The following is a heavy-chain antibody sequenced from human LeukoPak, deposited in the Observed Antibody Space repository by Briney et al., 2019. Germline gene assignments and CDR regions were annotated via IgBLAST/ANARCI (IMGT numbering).Heavy chain of an antibody. CDR3: ARGFGRYYYYGMDV. V-gene: IGHV3-64*01. Sequence: GGSLRLSCAASGFTFSSYAMHWVRQAPGKGLEYVSAISSNGGSTYYANSVKGRFTISRDNSKNTLYLQMGSLRAEDMAVCYCARGFGRYYYYGMDVWGQGTTVTVSS. CDR2: ISSNGGST. CDR1: GFTFSSYA. D-gene: IGHD3-10*01. J-gene: IGHJ6*02.